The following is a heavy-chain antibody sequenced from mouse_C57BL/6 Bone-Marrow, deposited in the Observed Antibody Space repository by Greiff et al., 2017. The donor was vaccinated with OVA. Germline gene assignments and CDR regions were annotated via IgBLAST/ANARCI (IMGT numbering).Heavy chain of an antibody. Sequence: EVQLQQSGPGLVKPSQSLSLTCSVTGYSITSGYYWNWIRQFPGNKLEWMGYISYDGSNNYNPSLKNRISITRDTSKNQFFLKLNSVTTEDTATYYCARRPTVVYFDYWGQGTTRTVSS. CDR2: ISYDGSN. V-gene: IGHV3-6*01. J-gene: IGHJ2*01. D-gene: IGHD1-1*01. CDR3: ARRPTVVYFDY. CDR1: GYSITSGYY.